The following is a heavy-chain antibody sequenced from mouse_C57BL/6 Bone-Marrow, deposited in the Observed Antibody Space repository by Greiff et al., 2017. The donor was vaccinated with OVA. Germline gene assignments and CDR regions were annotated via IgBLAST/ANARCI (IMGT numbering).Heavy chain of an antibody. J-gene: IGHJ2*01. Sequence: VQLQQSGAELVKPGASVKMSCKASGYTFTSYWITWVKQRPGQGLEWIGDIYPGSGSTNYNEKFKSKATLTVDTSSSTAYMQLSSLTSEDSAVYYCARSYDGYLYYFDYWGQGTTLTVSS. CDR3: ARSYDGYLYYFDY. CDR2: IYPGSGST. V-gene: IGHV1-55*01. D-gene: IGHD2-3*01. CDR1: GYTFTSYW.